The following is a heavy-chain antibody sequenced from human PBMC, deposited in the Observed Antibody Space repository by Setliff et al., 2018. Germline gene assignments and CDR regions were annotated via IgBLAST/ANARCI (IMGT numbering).Heavy chain of an antibody. D-gene: IGHD6-19*01. CDR2: IYPADSDT. V-gene: IGHV5-51*01. CDR3: ARRAYISSAWFFDS. CDR1: GYSFSNFW. Sequence: GESLKISCKGSGYSFSNFWIGWVRQMPGKGLEWMGMIYPADSDTRDSPSFQGQVTMSADKSISTAYLQWSSLKSSDTAMYYCARRAYISSAWFFDSWGQGTLVTVSS. J-gene: IGHJ4*02.